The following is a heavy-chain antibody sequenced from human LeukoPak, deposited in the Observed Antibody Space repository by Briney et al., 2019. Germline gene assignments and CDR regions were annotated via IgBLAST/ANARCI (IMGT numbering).Heavy chain of an antibody. CDR1: GFTVSSNY. Sequence: PGGSLRLSCAAPGFTVSSNYMSWVRQAPGKGLEWVSVIYSGGSTYYADSVKGRFTISRDNSKNTLYLQMNSLRAEDTAVYYCAKEDSGSYYFSGQDAFDIWGQGTMVTVSS. D-gene: IGHD1-26*01. CDR3: AKEDSGSYYFSGQDAFDI. V-gene: IGHV3-53*05. CDR2: IYSGGST. J-gene: IGHJ3*02.